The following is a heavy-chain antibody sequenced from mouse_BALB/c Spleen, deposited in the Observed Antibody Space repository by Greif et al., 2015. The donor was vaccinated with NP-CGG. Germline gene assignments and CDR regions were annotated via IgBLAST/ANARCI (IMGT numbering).Heavy chain of an antibody. CDR1: GYTFTDYY. J-gene: IGHJ4*01. V-gene: IGHV1-84*02. CDR3: ARRTGTEAMDY. Sequence: VQLQQSGPELVKPGASVKISCKASGYTFTDYYINWVKLKPGQGLEWIGWIYPGSGNTKYNEKFKGKATLTVDTSSSTAYMQLSSLTSEDTAVYFCARRTGTEAMDYWGQGTSVTVSS. CDR2: IYPGSGNT. D-gene: IGHD4-1*01.